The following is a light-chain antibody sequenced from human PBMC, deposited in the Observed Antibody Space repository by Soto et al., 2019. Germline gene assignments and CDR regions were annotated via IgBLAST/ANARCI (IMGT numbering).Light chain of an antibody. V-gene: IGKV1-9*01. CDR1: QVISKY. Sequence: IQLTQSPSSLSESVGDRVTITCRASQVISKYLAWYQQKPGTAPKLLIYLASTLQGGVPSRFSGSGSGTDFSLTISSLQPEDVATYYCQYLNSFPLTFGGGTKVEIK. CDR2: LAS. J-gene: IGKJ4*01. CDR3: QYLNSFPLT.